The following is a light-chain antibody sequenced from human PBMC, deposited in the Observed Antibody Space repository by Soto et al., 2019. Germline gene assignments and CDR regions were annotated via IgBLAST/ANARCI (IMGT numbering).Light chain of an antibody. Sequence: EIVLTQSPATLSLSPGERATLSCRASQSVGSFLAWYQQKSGQTPRLLIYDASNRAPGIPARFSGSGSGTDFTLTISSLEPEDFAVYYCQHRSNWLGTFGPGTNVDIK. CDR2: DAS. J-gene: IGKJ3*01. CDR3: QHRSNWLGT. V-gene: IGKV3-11*01. CDR1: QSVGSF.